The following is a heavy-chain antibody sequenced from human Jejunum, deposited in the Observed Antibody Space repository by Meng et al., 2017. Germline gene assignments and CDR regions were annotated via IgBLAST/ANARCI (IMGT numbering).Heavy chain of an antibody. D-gene: IGHD5-24*01. V-gene: IGHV4-30-2*01. Sequence: QLQLQEYGSGLVKPSQTLSLTCAVSGGSISRGGYSWSWSRRPPGKGLEWIGYIYSSGSTYYNPSLKSRVSISLDRSNNQFSLRVTSVTAADTAVYYCARRRDGYNYYFDYWGQGTQVTVSS. CDR1: GGSISRGGYS. CDR3: ARRRDGYNYYFDY. CDR2: IYSSGST. J-gene: IGHJ4*02.